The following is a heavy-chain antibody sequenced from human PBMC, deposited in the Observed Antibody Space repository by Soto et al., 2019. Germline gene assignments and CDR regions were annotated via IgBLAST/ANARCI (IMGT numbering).Heavy chain of an antibody. V-gene: IGHV4-61*01. CDR1: GGSVSSGSYY. CDR3: ARFVGGIAAAGHRVGAFDI. Sequence: PSETLSLTCTVSGGSVSSGSYYWSWIRQPPGKGLEWIGYIYYSGSTNYNPSLKSRVTISVDTSKNQFSLKLSSVTAADTAVYYCARFVGGIAAAGHRVGAFDIWGQGTMVTVSS. D-gene: IGHD6-13*01. J-gene: IGHJ3*02. CDR2: IYYSGST.